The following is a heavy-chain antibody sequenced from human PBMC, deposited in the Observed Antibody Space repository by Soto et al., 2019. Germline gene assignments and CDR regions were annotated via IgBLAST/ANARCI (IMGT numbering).Heavy chain of an antibody. CDR2: IYYSGST. V-gene: IGHV4-31*03. Sequence: PSETLSLTCTVSGGSISSSSYYWSWIRQHPGKGLEWIGYIYYSGSTYYNPSLKRRVTISVDTSKNQFSLKLSSVTAADTAVYYCARSGYSYGPNPLLYWGQGTLVTVS. D-gene: IGHD5-18*01. J-gene: IGHJ4*02. CDR3: ARSGYSYGPNPLLY. CDR1: GGSISSSSYY.